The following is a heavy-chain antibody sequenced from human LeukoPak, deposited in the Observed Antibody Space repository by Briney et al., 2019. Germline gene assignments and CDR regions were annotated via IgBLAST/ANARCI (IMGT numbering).Heavy chain of an antibody. D-gene: IGHD5-12*01. CDR1: GGSIRRYQ. J-gene: IGHJ4*02. Sequence: SETLSLTCTVSGGSIRRYQWSWVRQPPGEGLEWIGHINNSGGTSYNTSLKSRLTFSVDKSRDQLCLKLNSVTAEDATIYCCATWYDYKVAPFDRCGQGTLVTVSS. CDR2: INNSGGT. V-gene: IGHV4-4*09. CDR3: ATWYDYKVAPFDR.